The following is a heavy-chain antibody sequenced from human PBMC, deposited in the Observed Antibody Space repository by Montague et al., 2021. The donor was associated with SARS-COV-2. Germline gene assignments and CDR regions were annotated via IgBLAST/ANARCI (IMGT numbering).Heavy chain of an antibody. CDR1: GGSFSTYS. J-gene: IGHJ6*03. Sequence: SETLSLTCAVHGGSFSTYSWNWIRQPPGKGLEWIGEIHHGGSTNYNPSLKGRVTISADTSKNQFSLKLTSVAAADTAVYYCARLGDGVVPSPILGVGPYYSYYYMDVWGKGTTVTDSS. CDR3: ARLGDGVVPSPILGVGPYYSYYYMDV. D-gene: IGHD3-10*01. CDR2: IHHGGST. V-gene: IGHV4-34*01.